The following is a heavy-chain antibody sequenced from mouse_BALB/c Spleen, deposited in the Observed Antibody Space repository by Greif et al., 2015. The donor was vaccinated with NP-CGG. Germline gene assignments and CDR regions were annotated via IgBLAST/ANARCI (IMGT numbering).Heavy chain of an antibody. CDR1: GFSLTSYG. V-gene: IGHV2-2*02. CDR2: IWSGGST. Sequence: VKLMESGPGLVQPSQSLSITCTVSGFSLTSYGVHWVRQSPGKGLEWQGVIWSGGSTDYNAAFISRLSISKDNSKSQVFFKMNSLQANDTAIYYCASYGNYWFAYWGQGTLVTVSA. J-gene: IGHJ3*01. D-gene: IGHD2-1*01. CDR3: ASYGNYWFAY.